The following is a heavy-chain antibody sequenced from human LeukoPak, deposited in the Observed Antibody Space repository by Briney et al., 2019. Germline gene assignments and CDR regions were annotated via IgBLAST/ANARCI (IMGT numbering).Heavy chain of an antibody. CDR2: ISSTGSTI. J-gene: IGHJ6*02. CDR3: ARDLLGMDV. V-gene: IGHV3-48*04. Sequence: PGRSLRLSCAASGFTFSSYGMHWVRQAPGKGLEWVSYISSTGSTIYYADSVKGRFTISRDNAKNSLYLQMNSLRAEDTAVYYCARDLLGMDVWGQGTTVTVSS. CDR1: GFTFSSYG.